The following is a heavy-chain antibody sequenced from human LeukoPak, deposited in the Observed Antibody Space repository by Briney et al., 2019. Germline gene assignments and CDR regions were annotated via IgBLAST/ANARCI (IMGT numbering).Heavy chain of an antibody. J-gene: IGHJ4*02. CDR3: ARDFGEWFGEHTTKNDY. V-gene: IGHV1-2*06. Sequence: ASVKVSCKASGYTFTGYYMHWVRQAPGQGLEWMGRINPNSGGTNYAQKFQGRVTMTRGTSISTAYMELSRLRSDDTAVYYCARDFGEWFGEHTTKNDYWGQGTLVTVSS. CDR1: GYTFTGYY. CDR2: INPNSGGT. D-gene: IGHD3-10*01.